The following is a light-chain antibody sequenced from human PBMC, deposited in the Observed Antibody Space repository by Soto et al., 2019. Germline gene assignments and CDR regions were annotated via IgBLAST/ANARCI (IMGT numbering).Light chain of an antibody. CDR1: QSVFSS. CDR2: GAA. CDR3: QQYHNWPA. J-gene: IGKJ1*01. V-gene: IGKV3-15*01. Sequence: EIVMTQSRATLSVSPGERATLSCRASQSVFSSLAWYQQKPGQAPRLLIYGAATRATGIPARFSGSGSGTEFTLTISSLQSEDFAVYYCQQYHNWPAFGQGTNVDIK.